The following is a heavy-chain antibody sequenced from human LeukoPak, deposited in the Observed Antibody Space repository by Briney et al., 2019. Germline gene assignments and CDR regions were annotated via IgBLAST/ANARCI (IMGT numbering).Heavy chain of an antibody. Sequence: PGGSLRLSCAASGFTLTNYAMHWVRQPAGEGLEWVSALGTAGDTFYPGSVKGRFTISRDNAKKSLFLQMNSLRVEDTAIYYCARQSTPHGNFDYWSQGTLVTVSS. D-gene: IGHD5-24*01. CDR1: GFTLTNYA. CDR3: ARQSTPHGNFDY. V-gene: IGHV3-13*01. J-gene: IGHJ4*02. CDR2: LGTAGDT.